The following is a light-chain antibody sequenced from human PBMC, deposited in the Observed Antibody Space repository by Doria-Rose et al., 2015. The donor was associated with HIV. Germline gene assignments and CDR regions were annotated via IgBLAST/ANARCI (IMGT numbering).Light chain of an antibody. Sequence: DIQMTQSPSSLSASVRDRVTITCRASQSTGSFLNWYQQKPGKAPKLLIYAASSSQNGVPSRFSGSGSETDFTLTISSLQPEDFATYFCQQSYSTPLTFGGGTKVEIK. CDR1: QSTGSF. CDR3: QQSYSTPLT. CDR2: AAS. V-gene: IGKV1-39*01. J-gene: IGKJ4*01.